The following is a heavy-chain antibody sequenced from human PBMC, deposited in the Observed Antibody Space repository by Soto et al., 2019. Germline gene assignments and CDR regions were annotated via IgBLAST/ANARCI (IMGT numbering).Heavy chain of an antibody. Sequence: SETLSLTCAVYGESFSGYYWSWIRQPPGKGLEWIGEINHSGITNYNPSLKSQVTISVDTSKNRFSLKLSSVTAADTAVYYCARGGSSGWPSYYYYGMDVWGQGTTVTVSS. CDR2: INHSGIT. V-gene: IGHV4-34*01. CDR3: ARGGSSGWPSYYYYGMDV. CDR1: GESFSGYY. J-gene: IGHJ6*02. D-gene: IGHD6-19*01.